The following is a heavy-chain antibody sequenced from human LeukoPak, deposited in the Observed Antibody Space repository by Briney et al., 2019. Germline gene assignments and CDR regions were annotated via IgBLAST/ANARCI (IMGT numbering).Heavy chain of an antibody. D-gene: IGHD6-19*01. CDR3: ARDFGEAVAGPFDY. Sequence: SETLSLTCAVSGGSISSSNWWSWVRQPPGKGLEWIGEIYHSGSTNYNPPLKSRVTISVDKSKNQFSLKLSSVTAADTAVYYCARDFGEAVAGPFDYWGQGTLVTVSS. CDR1: GGSISSSNW. CDR2: IYHSGST. V-gene: IGHV4-4*02. J-gene: IGHJ4*02.